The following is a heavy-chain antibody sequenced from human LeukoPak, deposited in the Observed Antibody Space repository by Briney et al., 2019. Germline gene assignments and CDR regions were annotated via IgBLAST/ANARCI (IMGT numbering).Heavy chain of an antibody. J-gene: IGHJ4*02. D-gene: IGHD3-10*01. V-gene: IGHV3-7*05. CDR2: IKQDGGEK. CDR3: ARWNCDSGSWVLDY. CDR1: GLXFSNHQ. Sequence: GGSLRLSCAGSGLXFSNHQMNWVLRAQGKGLEWVAKIKQDGGEKDYVDSVKGRFTISRDNAKNSLYLQMNSLRVEDTAMYYCARWNCDSGSWVLDYWGQGTLVTVSS.